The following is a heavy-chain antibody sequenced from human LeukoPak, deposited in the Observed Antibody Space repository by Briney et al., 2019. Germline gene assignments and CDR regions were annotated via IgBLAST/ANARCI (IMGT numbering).Heavy chain of an antibody. D-gene: IGHD6-19*01. J-gene: IGHJ4*02. CDR1: GGSISSYY. CDR3: ARSSGWLLSSFDC. CDR2: IYHSGST. Sequence: SETLSLTCSVSGGSISSYYWSWIRLPPGKGLEWIGYIYHSGSTNYNPSLKSRVTISVDTSKNQFSLKLSSVTAADTAVYYCARSSGWLLSSFDCWGQGTLVTVSS. V-gene: IGHV4-59*01.